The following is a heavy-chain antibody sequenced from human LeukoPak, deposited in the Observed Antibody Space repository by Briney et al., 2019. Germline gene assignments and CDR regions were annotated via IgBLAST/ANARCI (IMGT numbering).Heavy chain of an antibody. CDR2: ISSSGSTI. V-gene: IGHV3-48*03. D-gene: IGHD6-13*01. CDR3: AKNTGGYSSSWYDPGISAFDI. J-gene: IGHJ3*02. Sequence: GGSLRLSCAASGFTFSSYEMNWVRQAPGKGLEWVSYISSSGSTIYYADSVKGRFTISRDNSKNTLHLQMNSLRAEDTAVYYCAKNTGGYSSSWYDPGISAFDIWGQGTMVTVSS. CDR1: GFTFSSYE.